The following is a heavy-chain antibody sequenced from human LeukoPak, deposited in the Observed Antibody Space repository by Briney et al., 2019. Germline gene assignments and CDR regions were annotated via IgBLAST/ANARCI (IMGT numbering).Heavy chain of an antibody. D-gene: IGHD3-22*01. J-gene: IGHJ4*02. V-gene: IGHV3-30*18. CDR2: ISYDGSNK. Sequence: PGGSLRLSCAAPGFTFSSYGMHWVRQAPGKGLEWVAVISYDGSNKYYADSVKGRFTISRDNSKNTLYLQMNSLRAEDTAVYYCAKARVITELDYWGQGTLVTVSS. CDR3: AKARVITELDY. CDR1: GFTFSSYG.